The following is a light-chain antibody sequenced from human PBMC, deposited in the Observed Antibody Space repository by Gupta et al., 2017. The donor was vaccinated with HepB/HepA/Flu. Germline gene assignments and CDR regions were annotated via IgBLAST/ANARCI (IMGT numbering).Light chain of an antibody. V-gene: IGLV3-1*01. CDR3: QAWDSTTVV. J-gene: IGLJ2*01. CDR2: QDT. CDR1: KLGGKY. Sequence: SYELTQPPSVSVSPGQTGSTTCSGDKLGGKYASWYQLKPGQSPVLVIYQDTRRPSGIPERFSGSNSGNTATLTISGTPALDEADYYCQAWDSTTVVFGGGTRLTVL.